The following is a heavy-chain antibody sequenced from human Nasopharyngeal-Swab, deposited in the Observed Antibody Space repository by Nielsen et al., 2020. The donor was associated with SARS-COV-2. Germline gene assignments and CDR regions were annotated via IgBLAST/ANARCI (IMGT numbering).Heavy chain of an antibody. CDR2: ISTTNGSM. Sequence: GGSLRLSCAASGFTFSTYNMNWVRHVPGKGLEWISSISTTNGSMDYADSVKGRFTISRDNAKSSLFLQMNSLRAEDTAVYYCARGSVYHTLAYWGQGTLVTVS. CDR1: GFTFSTYN. V-gene: IGHV3-21*01. J-gene: IGHJ4*02. D-gene: IGHD3-3*01. CDR3: ARGSVYHTLAY.